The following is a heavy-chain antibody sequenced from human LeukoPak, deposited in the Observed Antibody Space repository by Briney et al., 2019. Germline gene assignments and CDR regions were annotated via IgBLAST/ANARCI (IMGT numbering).Heavy chain of an antibody. Sequence: GGSLRLSCAASGFTFSSYWMHWVRQAPGKGLVWVSRINSDGSSTSYADSVKGRFTISRDNAKNTLYLQMHSLRAEDTALYYCARVATGIAAPIDYWGQGTLVTVSS. D-gene: IGHD6-13*01. CDR1: GFTFSSYW. CDR3: ARVATGIAAPIDY. J-gene: IGHJ4*02. V-gene: IGHV3-74*01. CDR2: INSDGSST.